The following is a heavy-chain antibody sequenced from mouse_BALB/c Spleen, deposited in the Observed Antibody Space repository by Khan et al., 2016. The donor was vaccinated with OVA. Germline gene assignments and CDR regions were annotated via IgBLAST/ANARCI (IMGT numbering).Heavy chain of an antibody. J-gene: IGHJ2*01. CDR3: ARMARK. V-gene: IGHV14-3*02. Sequence: VQLKQSEAELVKSGATVKLSCTASGLTIQDTYMHWLKQWPEQVLEWIGGFDPPNGSTKYDPKFQDKAPIPSDTSPNTAYQQLSSLTSECTAVYYCARMARKWGQGTTLTVSS. CDR2: FDPPNGST. CDR1: GLTIQDTY.